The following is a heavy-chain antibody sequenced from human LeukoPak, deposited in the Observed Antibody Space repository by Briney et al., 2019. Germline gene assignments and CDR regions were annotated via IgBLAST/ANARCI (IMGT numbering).Heavy chain of an antibody. Sequence: SETLSLTCAVYGGSFSGYYWSWIRQPPGKGLEWIGEINHSGSTNYNPSLKSRVTISVDTSKNQFSLKLSSVTAAGTAVYYCARGTVAGAILFDYWGQGTLVTVSS. CDR2: INHSGST. J-gene: IGHJ4*02. CDR1: GGSFSGYY. V-gene: IGHV4-34*01. D-gene: IGHD6-19*01. CDR3: ARGTVAGAILFDY.